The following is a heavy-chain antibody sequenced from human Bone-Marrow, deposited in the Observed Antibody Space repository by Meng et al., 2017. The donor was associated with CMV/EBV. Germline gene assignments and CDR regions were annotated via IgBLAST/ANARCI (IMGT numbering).Heavy chain of an antibody. V-gene: IGHV3-21*01. CDR3: ASAVGSPDY. D-gene: IGHD4-23*01. CDR1: GFTFSIYS. Sequence: EVQLVESGGGLVKPGWSLRLSCAASGFTFSIYSMNWIRQAPGKGLEWVSSISSSSSYIYYADSVKGRFTISRDNDKNLLYLQMNSLRAEETALYYCASAVGSPDYWGKGTLVTVSS. J-gene: IGHJ4*02. CDR2: ISSSSSYI.